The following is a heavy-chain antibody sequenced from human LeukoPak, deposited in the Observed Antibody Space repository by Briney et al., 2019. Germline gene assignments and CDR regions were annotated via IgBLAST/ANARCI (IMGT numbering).Heavy chain of an antibody. Sequence: GGSLRLSCAASGFTFSSYSMNWVRQAPGKGLEWVSSISSSSSYIYYADSVKGRFTISRDNAKNSLYLQMNSLRAEDTAVYYCARVYRSSGWTLSSDYWGQGTLVTVSS. D-gene: IGHD6-19*01. V-gene: IGHV3-21*04. J-gene: IGHJ4*02. CDR2: ISSSSSYI. CDR1: GFTFSSYS. CDR3: ARVYRSSGWTLSSDY.